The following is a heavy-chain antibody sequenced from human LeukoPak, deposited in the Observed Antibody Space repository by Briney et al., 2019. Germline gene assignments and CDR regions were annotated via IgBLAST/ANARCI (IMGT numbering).Heavy chain of an antibody. CDR2: INHGGST. V-gene: IGHV4-34*01. J-gene: IGHJ4*02. D-gene: IGHD3-9*01. CDR3: AREGVYYDILAAYYRPYYFDF. Sequence: SETLSLTCAVYGGSFSGYYWSWVRQPPGKGLECVGDINHGGSTNYNPSLKSRLTISVDTSKHQFHLKLRSVTAADTAVYYCAREGVYYDILAAYYRPYYFDFWGQGTLVTVYS. CDR1: GGSFSGYY.